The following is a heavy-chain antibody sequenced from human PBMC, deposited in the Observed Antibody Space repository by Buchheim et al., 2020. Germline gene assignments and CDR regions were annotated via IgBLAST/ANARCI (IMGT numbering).Heavy chain of an antibody. J-gene: IGHJ4*02. Sequence: QVQLVESGGGVVQPGRSLRLSCAASGFTFSSYAMHWVRQAPGKGLEWVAVISYDGSNKYYADSVKGRFTISRDNSKNTLYLQMNSLRAEDTAVYYCAKKEGLEQWLAVDYWGQGTL. CDR1: GFTFSSYA. V-gene: IGHV3-30-3*02. CDR3: AKKEGLEQWLAVDY. CDR2: ISYDGSNK. D-gene: IGHD6-19*01.